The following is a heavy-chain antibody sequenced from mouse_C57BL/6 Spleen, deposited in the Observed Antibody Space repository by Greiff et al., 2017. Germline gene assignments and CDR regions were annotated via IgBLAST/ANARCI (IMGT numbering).Heavy chain of an antibody. CDR3: AIRDWD. Sequence: QVQLKQSGAELVRPGASVKLSCKASGYTFTDYYINWVKQRPGEGLEWIARIYPGSGNTYYNEKFKGKATLTAETSSSTAYMQLSSLTSEDSAVYFCAIRDWDWGQGTLVTVSA. J-gene: IGHJ3*01. CDR2: IYPGSGNT. CDR1: GYTFTDYY. V-gene: IGHV1-76*01. D-gene: IGHD4-1*01.